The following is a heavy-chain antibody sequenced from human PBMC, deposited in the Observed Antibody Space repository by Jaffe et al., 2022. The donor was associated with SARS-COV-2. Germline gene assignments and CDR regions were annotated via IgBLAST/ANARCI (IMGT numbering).Heavy chain of an antibody. V-gene: IGHV3-48*02. D-gene: IGHD2-8*02. CDR3: ARDSYWSSDL. CDR1: GFTFSRHS. Sequence: VQLVESGGGLVQPGGSLRLSCAASGFTFSRHSMNWVRQAPGKGLEWISHISGSNGALYYADSVRGRFTISRDNARDSLFLQMDSLRDDDTAVYYCARDSYWSSDLWGQGTLVTVSS. J-gene: IGHJ4*02. CDR2: ISGSNGAL.